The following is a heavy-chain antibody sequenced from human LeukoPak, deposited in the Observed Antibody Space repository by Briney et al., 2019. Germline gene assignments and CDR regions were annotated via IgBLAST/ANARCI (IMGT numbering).Heavy chain of an antibody. CDR3: ASPEWLPDSIDI. J-gene: IGHJ3*02. V-gene: IGHV3-7*01. CDR2: IKQDGTET. D-gene: IGHD3-3*01. CDR1: GFTFSDYY. Sequence: GGSLRLSCAASGFTFSDYYMSWIRQAPGKGLEWVATIKQDGTETYYVDSVEGRFTISRDNARNSLYLQMNSLRVEDTALYYCASPEWLPDSIDIWGQGTMVTVSS.